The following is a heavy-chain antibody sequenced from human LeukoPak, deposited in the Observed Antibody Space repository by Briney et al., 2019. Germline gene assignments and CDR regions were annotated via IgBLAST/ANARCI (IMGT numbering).Heavy chain of an antibody. CDR2: ISYDGSNK. Sequence: PGGSLRLSCAASGFTFSSYGMHWVRQAPGKGLEWVAVISYDGSNKYYADSVKGRFTISRDNSKNTLYLQMNSLRAEDTAVYYCARGPNPYDFWSDGMDVWGQGTTVTVSS. CDR1: GFTFSSYG. V-gene: IGHV3-30*03. D-gene: IGHD3-3*01. J-gene: IGHJ6*02. CDR3: ARGPNPYDFWSDGMDV.